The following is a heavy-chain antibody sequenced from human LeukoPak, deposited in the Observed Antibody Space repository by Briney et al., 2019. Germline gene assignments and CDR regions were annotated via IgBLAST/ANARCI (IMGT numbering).Heavy chain of an antibody. Sequence: PGGSLRLSCAASGFTFSDYYMSWIRQAPGKGLEWVANIKQDGSEKYYVDSVKGRFTISRDNAKNSLYLQMNSLRAEDTAVYYCARVKNYYGSGSYGLWGQGTLVTVSS. D-gene: IGHD3-10*01. CDR3: ARVKNYYGSGSYGL. J-gene: IGHJ4*02. CDR1: GFTFSDYY. CDR2: IKQDGSEK. V-gene: IGHV3-7*01.